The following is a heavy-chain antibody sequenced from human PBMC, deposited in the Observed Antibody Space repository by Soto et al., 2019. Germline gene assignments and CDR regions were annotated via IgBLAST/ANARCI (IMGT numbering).Heavy chain of an antibody. CDR3: ASGSYYVDYYYGMDV. V-gene: IGHV1-18*01. Sequence: QVQLVQSGAEVKKPGASVKVSCKASGYTFTSYGISWVRQAPGQGLEWMGWISAYNGNTNYAPNLQGRVTMTTDTSTITAYMELRSLRSDDTAVYYCASGSYYVDYYYGMDVWGQGTTVTVSS. CDR1: GYTFTSYG. CDR2: ISAYNGNT. D-gene: IGHD1-26*01. J-gene: IGHJ6*02.